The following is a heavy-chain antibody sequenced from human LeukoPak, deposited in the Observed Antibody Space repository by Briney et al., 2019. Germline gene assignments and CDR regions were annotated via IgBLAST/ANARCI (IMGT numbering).Heavy chain of an antibody. CDR2: ISGSGGTT. D-gene: IGHD3-9*01. CDR1: EFTFSSYA. Sequence: PGGSPRLSCAASEFTFSSYAMTWVRQAPGKGLEWVSAISGSGGTTYYADSVRGRFTISRDNSKNTLYLQMNSLRAEDTAVYYCAKGLINDWSALEYWGQGTLVTVSS. CDR3: AKGLINDWSALEY. J-gene: IGHJ4*02. V-gene: IGHV3-23*01.